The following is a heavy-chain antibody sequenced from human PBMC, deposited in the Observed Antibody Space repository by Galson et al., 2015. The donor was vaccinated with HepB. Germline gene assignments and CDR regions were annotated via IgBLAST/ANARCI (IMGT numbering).Heavy chain of an antibody. CDR1: GFIFSSYG. CDR2: LDYNGGSK. CDR3: AKGWSWSDY. D-gene: IGHD6-13*01. J-gene: IGHJ4*02. Sequence: SLRLSCAASGFIFSSYGVTWVRQAPGKGLEWVSSLDYNGGSKHYADSVKGRFTISRDNSKDTLYLEMNSLRVEDTATYYCAKGWSWSDYWGQGTLVTVSS. V-gene: IGHV3-23*01.